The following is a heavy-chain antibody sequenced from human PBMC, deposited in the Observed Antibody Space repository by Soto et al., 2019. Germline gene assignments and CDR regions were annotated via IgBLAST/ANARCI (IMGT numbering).Heavy chain of an antibody. Sequence: QVQLVQSGAEGKKPGSSVKVSCKASGGTFSSYAIIWVRQAPGQGLEWMGGIIPIFGTANYAKKFQGRDTITADESTSTAYMELSSLRSEDTAVYYCARQEGRGYYYSYGMDVWSPGTTVTVSS. CDR1: GGTFSSYA. D-gene: IGHD3-10*01. CDR2: IIPIFGTA. CDR3: ARQEGRGYYYSYGMDV. J-gene: IGHJ6*02. V-gene: IGHV1-69*12.